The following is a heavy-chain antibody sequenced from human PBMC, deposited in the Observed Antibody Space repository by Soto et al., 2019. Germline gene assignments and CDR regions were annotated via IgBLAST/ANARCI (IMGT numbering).Heavy chain of an antibody. Sequence: ASVKVSCKASGGTFSIYAISWVRQAPGQGLEWMGGIIPNFGTANYAQKFQGRVTMAANESISTAYMELSSLRSEDTAVYYCFQMSDADAFDIWGQGTMVTVSS. J-gene: IGHJ3*02. CDR3: FQMSDADAFDI. CDR1: GGTFSIYA. V-gene: IGHV1-69*13. CDR2: IIPNFGTA.